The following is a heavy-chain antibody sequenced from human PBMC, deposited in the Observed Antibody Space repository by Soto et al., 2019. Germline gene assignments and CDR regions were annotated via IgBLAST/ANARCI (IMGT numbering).Heavy chain of an antibody. CDR3: AYSTGWYRHDI. Sequence: QVQLQESGPGLVKPSGTLSLTCAVSGDSISSSKWWTWVRQPPGKGLEWIGDIFHSGDTNYNPSLKSRVFISIDKSQNQFSLKLSSVTAADTAVYYFAYSTGWYRHDIWGQGTLVTVSS. CDR2: IFHSGDT. D-gene: IGHD6-19*01. J-gene: IGHJ3*02. CDR1: GDSISSSKW. V-gene: IGHV4-4*02.